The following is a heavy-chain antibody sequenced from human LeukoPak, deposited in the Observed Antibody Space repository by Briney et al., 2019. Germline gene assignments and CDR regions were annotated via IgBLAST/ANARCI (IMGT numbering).Heavy chain of an antibody. CDR2: IYYSGST. J-gene: IGHJ3*02. D-gene: IGHD3-3*01. Sequence: SETLSLTCTVSGGSISSGDYYWSWIRQPPGKGLGWIGYIYYSGSTYYNPSLKSRVTISVDTFKNQFSLKLSSVTAADTAVYYCAYYDFWSGDPAFDIWGQGTMVTVSS. V-gene: IGHV4-30-4*08. CDR3: AYYDFWSGDPAFDI. CDR1: GGSISSGDYY.